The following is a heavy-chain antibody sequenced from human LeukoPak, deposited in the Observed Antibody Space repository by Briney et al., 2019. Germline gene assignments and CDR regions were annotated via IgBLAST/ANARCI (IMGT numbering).Heavy chain of an antibody. J-gene: IGHJ4*02. CDR2: ISAYNGNT. Sequence: ASVKVSCKASGYVFTSYGIGWVRQAPGQGLEWVGWISAYNGNTNYAQRLQGRVTMTTDASTTTAYMELTSLRSDDTAMYYCARDMYSSGRVPFDYWGQGTLVTVSS. V-gene: IGHV1-18*01. CDR3: ARDMYSSGRVPFDY. CDR1: GYVFTSYG. D-gene: IGHD6-19*01.